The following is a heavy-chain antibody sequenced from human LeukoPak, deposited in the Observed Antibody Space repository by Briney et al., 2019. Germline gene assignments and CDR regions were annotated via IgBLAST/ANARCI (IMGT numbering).Heavy chain of an antibody. CDR2: INSDGSST. V-gene: IGHV3-74*01. CDR1: GFTFSSYW. J-gene: IGHJ4*02. D-gene: IGHD6-19*01. Sequence: GGSLRLSCAASGFTFSSYWMHWVRQAPGKGLVWVSRINSDGSSTSYADSVKGRFTISRDNAKNTLYLQMNSLRAEDTAGYYCARVVAVAAKDYWGQGTLVTVSS. CDR3: ARVVAVAAKDY.